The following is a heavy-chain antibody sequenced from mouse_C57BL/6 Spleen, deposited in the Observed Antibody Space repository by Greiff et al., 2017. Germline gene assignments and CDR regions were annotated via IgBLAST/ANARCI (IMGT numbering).Heavy chain of an antibody. J-gene: IGHJ2*01. D-gene: IGHD1-1*01. Sequence: EVKLVESGGGLVKPGGSLKLSCAASGFTFSDYGMHWVRQAPEKGLEWVAYISSGSSTIYYADTVKGRFTISRDNAKNTLFLQMTSLRSEDTAMYYCARSSLTTRYFDYWGQGTTLTVSS. CDR2: ISSGSSTI. CDR1: GFTFSDYG. V-gene: IGHV5-17*01. CDR3: ARSSLTTRYFDY.